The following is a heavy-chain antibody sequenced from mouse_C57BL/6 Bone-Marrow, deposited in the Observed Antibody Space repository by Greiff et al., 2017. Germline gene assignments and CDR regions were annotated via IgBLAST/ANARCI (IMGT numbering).Heavy chain of an antibody. CDR2: IWSGGST. CDR1: GFSLTSYG. CDR3: ARKWGYYEEVFAY. Sequence: QVQLKQSGPGLVQPSQSLSITCTVSGFSLTSYGVHWVRQSPGKGLEWLGVIWSGGSTDYNAAFISRLSISKDNSKSQVFFKMNSLQADDTAIYYCARKWGYYEEVFAYWGQGTLVTVSA. V-gene: IGHV2-2*01. D-gene: IGHD2-3*01. J-gene: IGHJ3*01.